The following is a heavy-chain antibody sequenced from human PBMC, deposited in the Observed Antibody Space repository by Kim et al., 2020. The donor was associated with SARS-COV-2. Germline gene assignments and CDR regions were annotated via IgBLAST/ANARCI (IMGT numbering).Heavy chain of an antibody. V-gene: IGHV3-23*01. CDR2: T. CDR3: AKGHRGDAFDI. J-gene: IGHJ3*02. D-gene: IGHD3-10*01. Sequence: TYYADSVKGRFTLSRDNSKNTMSLQMNKLRAEDTAVYYCAKGHRGDAFDIWGQGTMVTVSS.